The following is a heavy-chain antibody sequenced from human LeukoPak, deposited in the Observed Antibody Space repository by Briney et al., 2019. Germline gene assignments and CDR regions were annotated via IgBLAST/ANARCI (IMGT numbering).Heavy chain of an antibody. CDR3: ARVTASIPTNWFDP. CDR2: IYYSGST. D-gene: IGHD3-3*02. Sequence: PSEILSLTCTVSGGSISSYYWSWIRQPPGKGLEWIGYIYYSGSTNYNPSLKSRVTISVDTSKNQFSLKLSSVTAADTAVYYCARVTASIPTNWFDPWGQGTLVTVSS. J-gene: IGHJ5*02. CDR1: GGSISSYY. V-gene: IGHV4-59*01.